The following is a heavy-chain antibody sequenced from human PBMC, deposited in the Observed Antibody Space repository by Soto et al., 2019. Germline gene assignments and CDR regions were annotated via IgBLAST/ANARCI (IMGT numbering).Heavy chain of an antibody. CDR3: AKVGVRYCSGGSCYFHY. D-gene: IGHD2-15*01. CDR1: GYTFTSYA. CDR2: INAGNGNT. Sequence: ASVKVSCKASGYTFTSYAMHWVRQAPGQRLERMGWINAGNGNTKYSQKYQGRVTITRGTSASTAYMELSSLRYEDTAVYYCAKVGVRYCSGGSCYFHYWGQGTPVTVSS. V-gene: IGHV1-3*01. J-gene: IGHJ4*02.